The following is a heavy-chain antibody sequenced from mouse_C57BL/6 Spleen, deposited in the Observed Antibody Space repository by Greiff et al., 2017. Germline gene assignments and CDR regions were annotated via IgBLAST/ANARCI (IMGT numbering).Heavy chain of an antibody. CDR1: GFTFSSYG. Sequence: EVMLVESGGDLVKPGGSLKLSCAASGFTFSSYGMSWVRQTPDKRLEWVATISSGGSYTYYPDSVKGRFTISRDNAKNTLYLQMSSLKSEDTAMYYCASYYYGSSYENAMDYWGQGTSVTVSS. CDR3: ASYYYGSSYENAMDY. J-gene: IGHJ4*01. D-gene: IGHD1-1*01. CDR2: ISSGGSYT. V-gene: IGHV5-6*02.